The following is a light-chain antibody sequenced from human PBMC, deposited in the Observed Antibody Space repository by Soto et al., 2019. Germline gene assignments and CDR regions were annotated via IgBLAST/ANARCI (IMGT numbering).Light chain of an antibody. J-gene: IGKJ1*01. CDR2: DAS. Sequence: EIVLTQSPATLSLSPGERDTLSCRASQSVTTYLAWYQQKPGQAPRLLIYDASSRATGIPAMFSGSGSGTEFTLTISSLQSEDFAVYYCQKYNNWPPWTFGQGTKVEIK. CDR1: QSVTTY. V-gene: IGKV3D-15*01. CDR3: QKYNNWPPWT.